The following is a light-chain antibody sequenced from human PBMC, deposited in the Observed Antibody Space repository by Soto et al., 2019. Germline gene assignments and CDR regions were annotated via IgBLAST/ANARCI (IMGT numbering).Light chain of an antibody. CDR3: QQYNSYSPWT. Sequence: DIQMTQSPSPLCASVGDRSTITCRASQSISSWLAWYQQKPGKAPKLLIYKASSLESGVPSRFSGSGSGTEFTLTISSLQPDDFATYYCQQYNSYSPWTFGQGTKGGYQ. V-gene: IGKV1-5*03. J-gene: IGKJ1*01. CDR1: QSISSW. CDR2: KAS.